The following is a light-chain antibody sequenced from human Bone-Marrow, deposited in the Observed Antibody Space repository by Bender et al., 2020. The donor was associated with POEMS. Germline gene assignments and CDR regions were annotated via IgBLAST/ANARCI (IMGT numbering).Light chain of an antibody. CDR1: SGNVGTYHY. Sequence: QSALTQPASVSGSPGQSITIPCTGTSGNVGTYHYVSWYQQYPGKAPKLIIYDVTYRPSGVSNRFSGSKSGNTASLTISGLRAEDEADYYCCVYAGARTADIFGSGTKVTVL. V-gene: IGLV2-23*02. J-gene: IGLJ1*01. CDR3: CVYAGARTADI. CDR2: DVT.